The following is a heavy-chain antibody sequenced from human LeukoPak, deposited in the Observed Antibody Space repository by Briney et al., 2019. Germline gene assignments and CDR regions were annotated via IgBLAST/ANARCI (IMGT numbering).Heavy chain of an antibody. CDR3: AKGHIAVAGTRGYFDY. CDR2: ISGSGGST. J-gene: IGHJ4*02. V-gene: IGHV3-23*01. CDR1: GFTFSSYA. Sequence: GGSLRLSCAASGFTFSSYAMSWVRQAPGKGLEWVSAISGSGGSTYYADSVEGRFTISRDNSKNTLYLQMNSLRAEDTAVYYCAKGHIAVAGTRGYFDYWGQGTLVTVSS. D-gene: IGHD6-19*01.